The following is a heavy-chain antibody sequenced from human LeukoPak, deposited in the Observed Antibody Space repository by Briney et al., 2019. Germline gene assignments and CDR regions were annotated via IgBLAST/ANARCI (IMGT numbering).Heavy chain of an antibody. Sequence: SETLSLTCSVPRGSIISYYWSCIRHPAEKGPEWIWRIYPTGNIDYKPYLKTRVSMSTDLYKKQLFLRLRSVTDADTDVYYCARLKFYDSTGYFPGYYMDVWGKGTAVTVSS. J-gene: IGHJ6*03. D-gene: IGHD3-22*01. CDR3: ARLKFYDSTGYFPGYYMDV. CDR2: IYPTGNI. CDR1: RGSIISYY. V-gene: IGHV4-4*07.